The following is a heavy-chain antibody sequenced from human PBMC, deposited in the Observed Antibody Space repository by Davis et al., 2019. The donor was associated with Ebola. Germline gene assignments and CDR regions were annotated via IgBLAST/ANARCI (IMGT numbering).Heavy chain of an antibody. CDR2: IGSDGVHM. D-gene: IGHD2-15*01. CDR3: ARRILGDSRGAVDV. Sequence: PGGSLRLSCAASGFTFSSYTMNWVRQAPGKGLEWVSSIGSDGVHMFYADSLTGRFTISRDNAKNSLSLHMNGLRDDDTAVYYCARRILGDSRGAVDVWGQGTAVTVSS. CDR1: GFTFSSYT. J-gene: IGHJ6*02. V-gene: IGHV3-21*06.